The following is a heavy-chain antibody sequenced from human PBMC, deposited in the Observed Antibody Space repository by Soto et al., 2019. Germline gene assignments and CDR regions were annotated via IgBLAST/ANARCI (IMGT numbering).Heavy chain of an antibody. CDR1: GYTFTSYG. CDR2: ISAYTGNT. Sequence: QVQLVQSGAEVKKPGASVKVSCKASGYTFTSYGISWVRQAPGQGLEWMGWISAYTGNTNYAQKLQGRVTMTTDTSTSTAYMELRSLRSDDTAVYYCAREGADIVVVPAARNWFDPWGQGTLVTVAS. CDR3: AREGADIVVVPAARNWFDP. D-gene: IGHD2-2*01. J-gene: IGHJ5*02. V-gene: IGHV1-18*01.